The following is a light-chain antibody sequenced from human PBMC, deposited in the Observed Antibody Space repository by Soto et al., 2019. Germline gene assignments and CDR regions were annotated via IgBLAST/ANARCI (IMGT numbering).Light chain of an antibody. CDR3: QVWGSDTAV. CDR2: DDI. CDR1: NIGSKG. Sequence: SYELTQAPSVSVAPGQTAEITCGGNNIGSKGVHWYQQKPGQAPVLVVYDDIDRPSGIPERFSGSNSGNTATLTINTVVAGDEADYYCQVWGSDTAVFGGGTKVTVL. J-gene: IGLJ2*01. V-gene: IGLV3-21*02.